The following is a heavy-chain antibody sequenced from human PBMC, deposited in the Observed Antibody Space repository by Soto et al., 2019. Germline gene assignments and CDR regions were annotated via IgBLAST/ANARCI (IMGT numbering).Heavy chain of an antibody. CDR3: VKDMKYDYGSGTLDY. CDR1: GFTFDDYA. CDR2: ISWNSGSK. J-gene: IGHJ4*02. V-gene: IGHV3-9*01. Sequence: EVQLVESGGGLVQPGRSLRLSCAASGFTFDDYAMHWVRQAPGKGLEWVSGISWNSGSKGYADSVKGRFTISRDNAKNSLYLQMNSLRAEDTAWYYCVKDMKYDYGSGTLDYWGQGTLVTVSS. D-gene: IGHD3-10*01.